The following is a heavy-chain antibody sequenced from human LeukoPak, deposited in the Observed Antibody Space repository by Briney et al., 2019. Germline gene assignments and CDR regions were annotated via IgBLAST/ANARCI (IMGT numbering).Heavy chain of an antibody. CDR2: IWYDGSNK. CDR1: GFTFSSYG. J-gene: IGHJ4*02. Sequence: QAGRSLRLSCAASGFTFSSYGMHWVRQAPGKGLEWVAVIWYDGSNKYYADSVKGRFTISRDNSKNTLYLQMNSLRAEDTAVYYCARLGGKRFGYYFDYWGQGTLVTVSS. CDR3: ARLGGKRFGYYFDY. D-gene: IGHD3-16*01. V-gene: IGHV3-33*01.